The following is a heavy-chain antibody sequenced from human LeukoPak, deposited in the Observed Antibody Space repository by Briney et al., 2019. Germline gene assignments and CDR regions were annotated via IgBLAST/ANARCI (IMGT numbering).Heavy chain of an antibody. V-gene: IGHV3-23*01. D-gene: IGHD3-22*01. CDR1: GFTFSSYA. CDR3: ASMGYYDSNGYYYYGMDV. Sequence: GGSLRLSCAAPGFTFSSYAMTWVRQAPGKGLEWVSTISGSGGSTYYADSVKGRFTVSRDNSKNTLYLQMNSLRVEDTAVYYCASMGYYDSNGYYYYGMDVWGQGITVTVSS. J-gene: IGHJ6*02. CDR2: ISGSGGST.